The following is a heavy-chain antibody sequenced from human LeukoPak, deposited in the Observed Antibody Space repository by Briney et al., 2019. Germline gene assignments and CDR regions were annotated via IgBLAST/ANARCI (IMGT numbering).Heavy chain of an antibody. J-gene: IGHJ6*02. D-gene: IGHD3-10*01. CDR1: GYTFTGYY. CDR3: ARVRTIIRGVIPGMDV. V-gene: IGHV1-2*02. CDR2: INPNSGDT. Sequence: GASVKVSCKASGYTFTGYYMHWVRQAPGQGLAWMGWINPNSGDTNYAQKFQGRVTMTRDTSISTAYMELSRLRSDDTAVYYCARVRTIIRGVIPGMDVWGHGTTVTVSS.